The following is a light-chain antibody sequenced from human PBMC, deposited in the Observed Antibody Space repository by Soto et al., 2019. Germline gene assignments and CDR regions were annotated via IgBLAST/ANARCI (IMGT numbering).Light chain of an antibody. V-gene: IGLV3-21*02. CDR1: NIGSKS. CDR3: QVSDSASEHYV. Sequence: YELTQPPSVSVAPGQTATITCGGDNIGSKSVHWYQQKPGQAPVVVMYDVRDRSSRLPERFSGCNTWVTGTLMISRVVVGDEAGYYYQVSDSASEHYVLGAGTKVTVL. CDR2: DVR. J-gene: IGLJ1*01.